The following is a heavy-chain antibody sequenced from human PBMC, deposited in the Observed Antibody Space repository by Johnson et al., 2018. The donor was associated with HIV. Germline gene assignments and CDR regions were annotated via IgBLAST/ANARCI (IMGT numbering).Heavy chain of an antibody. J-gene: IGHJ3*02. CDR1: GFNFDDYA. CDR2: ISWNSGSI. V-gene: IGHV3-9*01. CDR3: AKDEGGSYSQDAFDI. D-gene: IGHD1-26*01. Sequence: VQLVESGGGLVQPGRSLRLSCAASGFNFDDYAMHWVRQAPGKGLEWVSGISWNSGSIGYADSVRGRFTISRDNAKNSLYLQMNSLRAEDTALYYCAKDEGGSYSQDAFDIWGQGTMVTVSS.